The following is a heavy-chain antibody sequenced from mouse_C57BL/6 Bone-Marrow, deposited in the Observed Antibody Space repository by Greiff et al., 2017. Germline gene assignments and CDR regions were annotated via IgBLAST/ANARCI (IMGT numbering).Heavy chain of an antibody. J-gene: IGHJ3*01. Sequence: QVQLKESGAELVRPGASVKLSCKASGYTFTDYYINWVKQRPGQGLEWIARIYPGSGNTYYNEKFKGKATLTAEKSSSTAYMQLSSLTSEDSAVYFCAGSRNGYYPPWFAYWGQGTLVTVSA. D-gene: IGHD2-3*01. CDR1: GYTFTDYY. CDR3: AGSRNGYYPPWFAY. V-gene: IGHV1-76*01. CDR2: IYPGSGNT.